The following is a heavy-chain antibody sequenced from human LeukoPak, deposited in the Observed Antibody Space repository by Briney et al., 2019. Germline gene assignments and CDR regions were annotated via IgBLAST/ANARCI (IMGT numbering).Heavy chain of an antibody. V-gene: IGHV3-30*18. CDR2: ISYDGSDT. J-gene: IGHJ4*02. CDR3: AKEYNFGYNFFDY. CDR1: GFTFSSFG. D-gene: IGHD5-18*01. Sequence: LTGGSLRLSCAASGFTFSSFGMHWVRQAPGKGLDWVAFISYDGSDTYYAGSVKGRFTISRDNSKNTLYLQMNSLRAEDTAVYYCAKEYNFGYNFFDYWGQGTLVTVSS.